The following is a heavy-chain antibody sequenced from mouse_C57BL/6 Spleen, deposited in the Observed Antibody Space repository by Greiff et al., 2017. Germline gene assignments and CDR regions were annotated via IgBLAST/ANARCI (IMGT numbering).Heavy chain of an antibody. V-gene: IGHV1-61*01. CDR1: GYTFTSYW. Sequence: QVQLQQPGAELVRPGSSVKLSCKASGYTFTSYWMHWVKQRPGQGLEWIGNIYPSDSETHYNQKFKDKATLTVDKSSSTAYMQLSSLTSEDSAVYYCTRAGWASYYFDYWGQGTTLTVSS. CDR2: IYPSDSET. CDR3: TRAGWASYYFDY. D-gene: IGHD3-2*02. J-gene: IGHJ2*01.